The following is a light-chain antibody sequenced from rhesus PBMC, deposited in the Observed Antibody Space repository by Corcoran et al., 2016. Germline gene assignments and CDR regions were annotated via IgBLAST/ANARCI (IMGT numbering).Light chain of an antibody. J-gene: IGKJ4*01. CDR3: QQYSSRPLT. CDR1: QGISSW. CDR2: KAS. V-gene: IGKV1-22*01. Sequence: DIQMTQSPSSLSASVGDTVTITCRASQGISSWLDWYQQKTGKAPKLLIYKASSLQSGVPLRFRGSGSGTDFTLTISRLQSEDFATYYCQQYSSRPLTFGGGTKVELK.